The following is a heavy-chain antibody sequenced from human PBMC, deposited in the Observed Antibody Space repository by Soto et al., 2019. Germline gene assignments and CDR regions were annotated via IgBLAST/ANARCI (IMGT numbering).Heavy chain of an antibody. D-gene: IGHD7-27*01. CDR2: INAGYGNT. CDR1: GYTFSSYA. Sequence: GASVKVSCKASGYTFSSYAMHWVRQAPGQRLEWMGWINAGYGNTKSSQKFQDRVTISRDTSASTAYMELTSLRSEDTAVYYCARDTGDGTFVFWGQGTMVTVFS. V-gene: IGHV1-3*01. J-gene: IGHJ4*02. CDR3: ARDTGDGTFVF.